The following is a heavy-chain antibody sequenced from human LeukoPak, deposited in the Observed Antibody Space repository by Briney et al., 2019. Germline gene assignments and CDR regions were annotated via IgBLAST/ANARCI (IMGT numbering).Heavy chain of an antibody. CDR3: ARDLDYGGSSIWYFDL. J-gene: IGHJ2*01. Sequence: PSETLSLTCTVSGGSMSSFYWSWIRQPPGKGLEWIGYIYYRGNTQYNPSLKSRVTISVDTSKNQFSLRLTSVTAADTAVYYCARDLDYGGSSIWYFDLWGRGTLVTVSS. CDR2: IYYRGNT. D-gene: IGHD4-23*01. V-gene: IGHV4-59*01. CDR1: GGSMSSFY.